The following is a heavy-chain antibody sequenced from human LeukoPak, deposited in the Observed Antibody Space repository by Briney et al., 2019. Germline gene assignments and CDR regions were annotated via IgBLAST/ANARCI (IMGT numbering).Heavy chain of an antibody. CDR1: GFTFSSYG. CDR2: ISYDGSNK. V-gene: IGHV3-30*18. J-gene: IGHJ6*03. CDR3: AKDGGVAGTLYYYMDV. D-gene: IGHD6-19*01. Sequence: GGSRRLSCAASGFTFSSYGMHWVRQAPGKGLEWVAVISYDGSNKYYADSVKGRFTISRDNSKNTLYLQMNSLRAEDTAVYYCAKDGGVAGTLYYYMDVWGKGTTVTVSS.